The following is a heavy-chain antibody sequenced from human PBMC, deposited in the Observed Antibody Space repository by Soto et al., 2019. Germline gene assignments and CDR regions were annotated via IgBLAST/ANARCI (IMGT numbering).Heavy chain of an antibody. V-gene: IGHV5-10-1*01. CDR2: IDPSDSQT. D-gene: IGHD5-18*01. Sequence: RGESLKISCKGSGYSFAGYCITWVRQKPGKGLEWMGRIDPSDSQTYYSPSFRGHVTISVTKSITTVFLQWSSLRASDTAMYYCARQIYASDTGPNCQYCIGSWGQGTPVTVSS. CDR1: GYSFAGYC. J-gene: IGHJ5*02. CDR3: ARQIYASDTGPNCQYCIGS.